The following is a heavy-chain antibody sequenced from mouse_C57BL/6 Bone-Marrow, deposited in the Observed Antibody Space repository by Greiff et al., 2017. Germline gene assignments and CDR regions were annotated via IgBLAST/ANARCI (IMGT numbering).Heavy chain of an antibody. J-gene: IGHJ2*01. CDR1: GYTFTSYT. CDR2: INPSSGYT. CDR3: AREGLLDY. V-gene: IGHV1-4*01. Sequence: VQLQESGAELARPGASVKMSCKASGYTFTSYTMHWVKQRPGQGLEWIGYINPSSGYTKYNQKFKDKATLTANKSSSTAYMQLSSLTSEDSAVYYCAREGLLDYWGQGTTLTVSS. D-gene: IGHD2-3*01.